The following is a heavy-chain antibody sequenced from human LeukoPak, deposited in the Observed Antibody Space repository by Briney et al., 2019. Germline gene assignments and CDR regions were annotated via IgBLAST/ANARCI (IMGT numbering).Heavy chain of an antibody. CDR1: GGSISSGGYY. J-gene: IGHJ5*02. V-gene: IGHV4-30-2*01. CDR3: ARDGNCSSTSCYQTGTNWFDP. Sequence: PSQTLSLTCTVSGGSISSGGYYWSWIRQPPGKGLEWIGYIYHSGSTYYNPSLKSRVTISVDRSKNQFSLKLSSVTAADTAVYYCARDGNCSSTSCYQTGTNWFDPWGQGTLVTVSS. CDR2: IYHSGST. D-gene: IGHD2-2*01.